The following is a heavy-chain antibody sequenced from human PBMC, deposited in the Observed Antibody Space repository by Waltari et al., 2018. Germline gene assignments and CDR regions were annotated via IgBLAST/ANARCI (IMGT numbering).Heavy chain of an antibody. CDR3: ARGDTSNWFASYFDF. CDR2: IYFSGST. Sequence: QVQLRESGPGLVRSSETLSLTCTVSGHSVNNDFYWAWIRQPPGKGLEWIAYIYFSGSTSYNPSLKSRVAISGDTSKKQFSLRLSSVTAADTAVYYCARGDTSNWFASYFDFWGQGILVSVSS. CDR1: GHSVNNDFY. V-gene: IGHV4-61*01. J-gene: IGHJ4*02. D-gene: IGHD3-10*01.